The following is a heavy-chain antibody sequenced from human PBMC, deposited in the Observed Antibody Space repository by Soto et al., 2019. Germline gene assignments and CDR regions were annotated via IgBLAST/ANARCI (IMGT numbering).Heavy chain of an antibody. CDR1: GGSISSGGYY. Sequence: ASETLSLTCTISGGSISSGGYYWSWIRQHPTEGLEWIGYIHNSGATYYNPSLHSRVSISVDTSKTQFSLNVYSVTAADTAVYYCAREGAGSYWFDPWGQGVLVTVSS. V-gene: IGHV4-31*03. CDR2: IHNSGAT. CDR3: AREGAGSYWFDP. D-gene: IGHD3-10*01. J-gene: IGHJ5*02.